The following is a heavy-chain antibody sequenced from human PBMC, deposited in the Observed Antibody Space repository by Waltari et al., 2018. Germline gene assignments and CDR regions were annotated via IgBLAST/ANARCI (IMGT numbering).Heavy chain of an antibody. Sequence: QVQLVQSGAEVKKPGSSVKVSCKASGGTFSSYAISWVRQAPGQGLEWMGGIIPIFGTANYAPKFQGRVTITADESTSTAYMELSSLRSEDTAVYYCARSEYCSSTSCPYDAFDIWGQGTMVTVSS. D-gene: IGHD2-2*01. CDR1: GGTFSSYA. CDR3: ARSEYCSSTSCPYDAFDI. J-gene: IGHJ3*02. V-gene: IGHV1-69*12. CDR2: IIPIFGTA.